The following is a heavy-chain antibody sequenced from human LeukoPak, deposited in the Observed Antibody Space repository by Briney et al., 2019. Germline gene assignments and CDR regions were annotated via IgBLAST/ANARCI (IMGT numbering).Heavy chain of an antibody. CDR2: ISSSSSYI. D-gene: IGHD3-9*01. CDR1: GFTFSSYS. Sequence: PGGSLRLSCAASGFTFSSYSMNWVRQAPGKGLEWVSSISSSSSYIYYADSVKGRFTISRDNAKNSLYLQMNSLRAGDTAVYYCARDNEIRYFDWLLFPAAFDIWGQGTMVTVSS. V-gene: IGHV3-21*01. J-gene: IGHJ3*02. CDR3: ARDNEIRYFDWLLFPAAFDI.